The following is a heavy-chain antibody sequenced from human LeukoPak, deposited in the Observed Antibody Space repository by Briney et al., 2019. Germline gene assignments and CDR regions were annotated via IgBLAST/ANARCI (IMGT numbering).Heavy chain of an antibody. D-gene: IGHD5-18*01. CDR1: GFTFSTYG. CDR3: ARVSWIQLWFGANRGYYMDV. J-gene: IGHJ6*03. CDR2: ISYDGSNK. V-gene: IGHV3-30*03. Sequence: SGGSLRLSCAASGFTFSTYGMHWVRQTPGKGLEWVALISYDGSNKYYADSVKGRFTISRDNSKNTLYLQMNSLRAEDTAVYYCARVSWIQLWFGANRGYYMDVWGKGTTVTVSS.